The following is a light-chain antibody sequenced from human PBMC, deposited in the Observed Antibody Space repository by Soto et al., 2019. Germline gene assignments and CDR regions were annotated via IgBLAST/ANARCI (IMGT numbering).Light chain of an antibody. J-gene: IGKJ1*01. CDR2: GAY. CDR3: QQYNNWPGWT. V-gene: IGKV3-15*01. Sequence: EIVMTQSPATLSVSPGERATLSCRASQSVSSNFAWYQQKPGQAPRLLIYGAYTRATGIPARFSGSGSGTDFTLTISSLQSEDFAVYYCQQYNNWPGWTFGQGTKVEIK. CDR1: QSVSSN.